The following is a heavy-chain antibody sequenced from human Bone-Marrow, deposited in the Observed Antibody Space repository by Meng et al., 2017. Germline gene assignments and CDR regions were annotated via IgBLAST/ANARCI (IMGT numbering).Heavy chain of an antibody. CDR3: ARARGIAVAEPWDY. CDR1: GGSISSSNG. Sequence: QVQLQQSDQGVVKPSGPLSLTCAVSGGSISSSNGWSWVRQPPGKGLEWIGEIYHSGSTNYNPSLKSRATISVDKSKNQFSLKLSSVTAADTAVYYCARARGIAVAEPWDYWGRGTLVTVSS. D-gene: IGHD6-19*01. V-gene: IGHV4-4*02. J-gene: IGHJ4*02. CDR2: IYHSGST.